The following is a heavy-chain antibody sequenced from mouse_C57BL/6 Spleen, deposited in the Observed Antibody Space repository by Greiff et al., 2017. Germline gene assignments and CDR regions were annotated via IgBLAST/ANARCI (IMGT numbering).Heavy chain of an antibody. V-gene: IGHV1-26*01. CDR1: GYTFTDYY. J-gene: IGHJ2*01. CDR2: INPNNGGT. CDR3: ARLRPPFDY. Sequence: EVKLQQSGPELVKPGASVKISCKASGYTFTDYYMNWVKQSHGKSLEWIGDINPNNGGTSYNQKFKGKATLTVDKSSSTAYMELRSLTSEDSAVYYCARLRPPFDYWGQGTTLTVSS.